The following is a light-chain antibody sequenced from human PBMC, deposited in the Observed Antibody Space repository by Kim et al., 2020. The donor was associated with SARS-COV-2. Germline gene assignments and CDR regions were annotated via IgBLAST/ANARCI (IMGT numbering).Light chain of an antibody. J-gene: IGLJ2*01. CDR3: TSRDSSGDHVI. Sequence: SSELTQDPAVSVALGQTVRLTCQGDSLKNYYATWYQQRPGQAPLLVPYGKSNRPSGIPDRFSGSASGNTASLTISGAQAEDEADYYCTSRDSSGDHVIFGGGTKVTVL. CDR2: GKS. CDR1: SLKNYY. V-gene: IGLV3-19*01.